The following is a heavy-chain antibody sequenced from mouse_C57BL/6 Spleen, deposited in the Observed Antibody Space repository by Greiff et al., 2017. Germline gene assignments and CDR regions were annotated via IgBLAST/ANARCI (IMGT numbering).Heavy chain of an antibody. CDR3: ATGSITTVVARGNFDD. CDR1: GYTFTSYW. CDR2: IDPSDSYT. D-gene: IGHD1-1*01. J-gene: IGHJ1*03. Sequence: VQLQQPGAELVRPGTSVKLSCKASGYTFTSYWMHWVKQRPGEGLEWIGVIDPSDSYTNYNQKFKGKATLTVDTSSSTAYMQLSSLTSEDSAVFYCATGSITTVVARGNFDDWGTGTTVTVSS. V-gene: IGHV1-59*01.